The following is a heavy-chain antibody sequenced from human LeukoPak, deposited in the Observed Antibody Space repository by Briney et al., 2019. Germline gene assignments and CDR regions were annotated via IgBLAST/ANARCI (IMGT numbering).Heavy chain of an antibody. CDR1: LDSPFSIMHC. D-gene: IGHD3-10*01. Sequence: PSETLSLTCMDPLDSPFSIMHCSGWIRQPPGTGLEWIGRIYYSGSTYYNPSLKSRVTISVDTSKNQFSLKLSSVTAADTAVYYCARRGETDCWGQGTLVTVSS. V-gene: IGHV4-39*01. J-gene: IGHJ4*02. CDR3: ARRGETDC. CDR2: IYYSGST.